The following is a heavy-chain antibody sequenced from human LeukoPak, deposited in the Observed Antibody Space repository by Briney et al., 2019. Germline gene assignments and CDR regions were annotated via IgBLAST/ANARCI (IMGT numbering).Heavy chain of an antibody. Sequence: GGSLRLSCAASGFTFSSYGMHWVRQAPGKGLEWVAVISYDGSNKYYADSVKGRFTISRDNSKNTLYLQMNSLRAEDTAVYYCAREDSSGYLGYNWFDPWGQGTLVTVSS. CDR3: AREDSSGYLGYNWFDP. J-gene: IGHJ5*02. CDR2: ISYDGSNK. V-gene: IGHV3-30*03. CDR1: GFTFSSYG. D-gene: IGHD3-22*01.